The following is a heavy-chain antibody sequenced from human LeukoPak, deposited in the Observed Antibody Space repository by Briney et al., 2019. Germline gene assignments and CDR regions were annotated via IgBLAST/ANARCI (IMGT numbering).Heavy chain of an antibody. J-gene: IGHJ4*02. Sequence: SVKVSCKASGGTFSSYAISWVRQAPGQGLEWMGGIIPIFGTANYAQKSQGRVTITADESTSTAYMELSSLRSEDTAVYYCAREGVAAAGYFDYWGQGTLVTVSS. CDR3: AREGVAAAGYFDY. CDR1: GGTFSSYA. CDR2: IIPIFGTA. D-gene: IGHD6-13*01. V-gene: IGHV1-69*13.